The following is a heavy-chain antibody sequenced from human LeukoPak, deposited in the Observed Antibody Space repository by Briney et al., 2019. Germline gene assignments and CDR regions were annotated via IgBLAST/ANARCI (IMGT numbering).Heavy chain of an antibody. CDR3: AKDIAAAAAYGMDV. D-gene: IGHD6-13*01. Sequence: GGSLRLSCAASGFTFSSYAMSWVRQAPGKGLEWVSAISGSGGSTYYSDSVKGRFTISSDNSKNTLYLRMNSLRAEDKAVYYCAKDIAAAAAYGMDVWGQGTTVSVSS. J-gene: IGHJ6*02. CDR1: GFTFSSYA. V-gene: IGHV3-23*01. CDR2: ISGSGGST.